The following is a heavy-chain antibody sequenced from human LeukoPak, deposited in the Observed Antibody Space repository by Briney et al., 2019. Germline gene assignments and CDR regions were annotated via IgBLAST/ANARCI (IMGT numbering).Heavy chain of an antibody. CDR2: IYRSGST. CDR1: GGSISSSNW. V-gene: IGHV4-4*02. J-gene: IGHJ4*02. CDR3: ARTSIAVAGSSFDY. Sequence: PSGTLSLTCAVSGGSISSSNWWSWVRQPPGKGLEWIGEIYRSGSTNYNPSLKSRVTISVDKSKNQFSLKLSSVTAADTAVYYCARTSIAVAGSSFDYWGQGTLVTVSS. D-gene: IGHD6-19*01.